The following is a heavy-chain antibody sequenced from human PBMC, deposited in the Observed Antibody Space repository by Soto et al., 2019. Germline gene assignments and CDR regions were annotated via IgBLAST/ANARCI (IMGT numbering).Heavy chain of an antibody. D-gene: IGHD7-27*01. Sequence: GGSLRLSCAASGFTFISYAMSWVRQAPGKGLDWVSAISGSGGSTYYADSVKGRFTISRDNSKNTLYLQMNSLRAEDTAVYYCAKNGGVTGEPLYYFDYWGQGTLVTVSS. V-gene: IGHV3-23*01. CDR1: GFTFISYA. CDR2: ISGSGGST. CDR3: AKNGGVTGEPLYYFDY. J-gene: IGHJ4*02.